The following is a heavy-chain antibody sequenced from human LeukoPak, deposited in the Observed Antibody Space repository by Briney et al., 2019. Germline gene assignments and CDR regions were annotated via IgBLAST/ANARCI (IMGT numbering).Heavy chain of an antibody. Sequence: PSETLSLTCAVYGGSFSGYYWSWIRQPPGKGLEWIGEINDSGSTNYNPSLKSRVTISVDTSKNQFSLKLSSVTAADTAVYYCARGVHTRLLWFRNRGYRNWFDPWGQGTLVTVSS. CDR1: GGSFSGYY. CDR2: INDSGST. V-gene: IGHV4-34*01. D-gene: IGHD3-10*01. CDR3: ARGVHTRLLWFRNRGYRNWFDP. J-gene: IGHJ5*02.